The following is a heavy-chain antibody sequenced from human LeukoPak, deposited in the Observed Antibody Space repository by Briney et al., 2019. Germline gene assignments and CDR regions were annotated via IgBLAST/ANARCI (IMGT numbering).Heavy chain of an antibody. J-gene: IGHJ4*02. CDR1: GGTFSSYA. CDR2: IIPIFGTA. D-gene: IGHD3-10*01. Sequence: ASVKVSCKASGGTFSSYAISWVRQAPGQGLEWMGGIIPIFGTANYAQKFQGRVTITADKSTSTAYMELRSLRSDDTAVYYCARGTRYGSGSYSGYWGQGTLVTVSS. CDR3: ARGTRYGSGSYSGY. V-gene: IGHV1-69*06.